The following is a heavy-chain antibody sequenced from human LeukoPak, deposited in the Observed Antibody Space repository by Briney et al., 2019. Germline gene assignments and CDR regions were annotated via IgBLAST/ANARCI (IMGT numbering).Heavy chain of an antibody. V-gene: IGHV3-15*01. CDR2: IKYKSDGGTT. J-gene: IGHJ4*02. CDR3: TTAPSALDY. CDR1: GFTFSNAW. Sequence: PGGSLRLSCAASGFTFSNAWMSWVRQAPGKGLEWVGRIKYKSDGGTTDYAAPVKGRFTISRDDSRNTLFLQMNSLKTEDTAVYYCTTAPSALDYWGQGTLVTVSS.